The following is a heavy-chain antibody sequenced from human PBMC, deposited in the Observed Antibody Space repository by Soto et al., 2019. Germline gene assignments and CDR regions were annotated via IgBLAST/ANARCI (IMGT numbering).Heavy chain of an antibody. J-gene: IGHJ6*02. CDR3: ARDPGLLRIAAAGKDGMDV. D-gene: IGHD6-13*01. Sequence: GGSLRLSCAASGFTFSIYGMHWVRHAPGKGLEWVAVIWYDGSNKYYADSVKGRFTISRDNSKNTLYLQMNSLRAEDTAVYYCARDPGLLRIAAAGKDGMDVWGQGTTVTVSS. CDR1: GFTFSIYG. CDR2: IWYDGSNK. V-gene: IGHV3-33*01.